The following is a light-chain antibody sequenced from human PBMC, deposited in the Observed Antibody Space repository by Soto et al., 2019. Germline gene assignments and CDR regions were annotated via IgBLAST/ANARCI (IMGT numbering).Light chain of an antibody. CDR3: QQRSNWPPTCT. J-gene: IGKJ2*02. CDR1: QSVNTY. Sequence: EVVLTQSPATLSLSPGERATLSCRASQSVNTYLAWYQQKPGQAPRLLIYDASNRATGVPARFSGSGSGTDFTLTISNLEPEDFAVYYCQQRSNWPPTCTFGRGTRLESK. V-gene: IGKV3-11*01. CDR2: DAS.